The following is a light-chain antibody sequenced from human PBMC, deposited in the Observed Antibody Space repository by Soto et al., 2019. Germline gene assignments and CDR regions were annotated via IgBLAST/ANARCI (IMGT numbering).Light chain of an antibody. CDR3: QHYGDSART. CDR1: LIVGSLY. CDR2: ATS. J-gene: IGKJ5*01. Sequence: IVLTESPDTLFGSPLSRVPRSCSSSLIVGSLYLAWYQQKPCQAPRLLMYATSSRATGIPDRFSGRGSGTDFTLTISSLEPEDFAVYYCQHYGDSARTFAPGTLPEIK. V-gene: IGKV3-20*01.